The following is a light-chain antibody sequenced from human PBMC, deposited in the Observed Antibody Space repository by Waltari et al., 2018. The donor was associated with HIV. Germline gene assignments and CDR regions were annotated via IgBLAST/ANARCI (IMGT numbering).Light chain of an antibody. CDR2: DVT. CDR3: CSYAGNYPVL. V-gene: IGLV2-11*01. CDR1: SRALGGYTY. Sequence: SALTQPRSASGSPGQSITISRTRTSRALGGYTYLPWYQQNPGKAPKVIIYDVTTRPAGVPDRFSGSKSGNTASLTISGLQAEDEADYYCCSYAGNYPVLFGGGTKLTVL. J-gene: IGLJ3*02.